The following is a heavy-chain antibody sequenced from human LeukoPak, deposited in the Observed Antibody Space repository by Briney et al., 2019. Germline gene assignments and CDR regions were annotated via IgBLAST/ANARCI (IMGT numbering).Heavy chain of an antibody. J-gene: IGHJ5*02. Sequence: GGSLRLSCAASGFTFSGYAMSWVRQAPGKGLEWVSAISGSGGSTYYADSVKGRFTISRDNSKNTLYLQMNSLRAEDTAVYYCAKDRLRTVTPGNWFDPWGQGTLVTVSS. CDR2: ISGSGGST. D-gene: IGHD4-17*01. V-gene: IGHV3-23*01. CDR3: AKDRLRTVTPGNWFDP. CDR1: GFTFSGYA.